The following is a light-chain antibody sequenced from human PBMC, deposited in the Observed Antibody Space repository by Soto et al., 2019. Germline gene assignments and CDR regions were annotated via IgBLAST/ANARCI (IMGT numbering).Light chain of an antibody. Sequence: QSALTQPASVTGSPGQSIIIFCSGTSSDVGGYNRVSWYQQYPGTAPKLIIYEVANRPSGVSDRFSGSKSGNTASLTVSGLQAEDEADYYCSSYAGSNNYVFGTGTKLTVL. CDR2: EVA. V-gene: IGLV2-14*01. CDR1: SSDVGGYNR. J-gene: IGLJ1*01. CDR3: SSYAGSNNYV.